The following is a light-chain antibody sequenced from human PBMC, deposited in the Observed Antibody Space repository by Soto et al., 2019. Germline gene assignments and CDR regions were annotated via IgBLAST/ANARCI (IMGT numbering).Light chain of an antibody. CDR3: QSYDSSLSAHVV. Sequence: QSVLTQPPSVSGAPGQRVTISCTGSSSNIGAGYDVHWYQQLPGKAPKLLIYGNSNRPSGVPDRFSGSKSGTSASLAITGLQAEDDADYYCQSYDSSLSAHVVFGGGTKLTVL. J-gene: IGLJ2*01. CDR1: SSNIGAGYD. V-gene: IGLV1-40*01. CDR2: GNS.